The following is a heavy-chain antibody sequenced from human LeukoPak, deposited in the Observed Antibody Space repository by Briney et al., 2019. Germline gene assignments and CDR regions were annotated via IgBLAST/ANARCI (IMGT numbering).Heavy chain of an antibody. CDR1: KFTSSSSV. Sequence: PGGSLRLSCAASKFTSSSSVMHWVRQAPGKGLEWLAFIRYDGSNKNYADSVKGRFTISRDNSKNTLYMQMNSLRGEDTAVYYCATQDHYDFWSGYWPLDYWGQGTLVTVSS. D-gene: IGHD3-3*01. CDR3: ATQDHYDFWSGYWPLDY. CDR2: IRYDGSNK. V-gene: IGHV3-30*02. J-gene: IGHJ4*02.